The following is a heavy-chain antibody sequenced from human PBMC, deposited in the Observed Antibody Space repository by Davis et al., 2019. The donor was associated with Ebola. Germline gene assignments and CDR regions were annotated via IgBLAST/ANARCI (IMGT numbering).Heavy chain of an antibody. D-gene: IGHD1-26*01. CDR3: AKDTSNIWFDV. CDR2: LGLSGDT. Sequence: GESLKISCAASGFVFSNYVMSWVCRAPGKGLEWVSTLGLSGDTYYADSVKGRFTISRDNSKNTLHLQMNSLRVEDTAIYYCAKDTSNIWFDVWGPGTMVTVAS. CDR1: GFVFSNYV. J-gene: IGHJ3*01. V-gene: IGHV3-23*01.